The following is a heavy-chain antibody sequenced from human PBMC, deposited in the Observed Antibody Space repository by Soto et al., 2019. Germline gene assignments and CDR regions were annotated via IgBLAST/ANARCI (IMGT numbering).Heavy chain of an antibody. CDR3: ARLKEGRGLRGGMDV. J-gene: IGHJ6*02. CDR1: GYSFTSYW. CDR2: IYPGDSDT. D-gene: IGHD3-10*01. Sequence: GESLKISCKGSGYSFTSYWIGWVRQMPGKGLEWMGIIYPGDSDTRYSPSFQGQVTISADKSISTAYLQWSSLKASDTAMYYCARLKEGRGLRGGMDVWGQGTTVTVSS. V-gene: IGHV5-51*01.